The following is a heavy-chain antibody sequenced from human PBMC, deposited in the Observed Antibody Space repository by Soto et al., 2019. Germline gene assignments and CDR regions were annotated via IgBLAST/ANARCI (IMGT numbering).Heavy chain of an antibody. V-gene: IGHV1-69*08. CDR1: GGTFSSYT. J-gene: IGHJ6*02. D-gene: IGHD3-9*01. CDR2: IIPILGIA. Sequence: QVPLVQSGAEVKKPGSSVKVSCKASGGTFSSYTISWVRQAPGQGLEWMGRIIPILGIANYAQKFQGRVTITADKSTSTAYMELSSLRSEDTAVYYCAREGDGDYDILTGYPEDYYYGMDVWGQGTTVTVSS. CDR3: AREGDGDYDILTGYPEDYYYGMDV.